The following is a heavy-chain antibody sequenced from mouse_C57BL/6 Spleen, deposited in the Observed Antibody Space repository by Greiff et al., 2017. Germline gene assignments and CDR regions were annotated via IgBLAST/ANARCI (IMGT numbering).Heavy chain of an antibody. D-gene: IGHD2-5*01. Sequence: QLQQPGAELVKPGASVKLSCKASGYTFTSYWMHWVKQRPGQGLEWIGMIHPNSGSTNYNEKFKSKATLTVDKSSSTAYMQLSSLTSEDSEVYYCARDFYYSNYWGQGTTLTVSS. CDR3: ARDFYYSNY. CDR2: IHPNSGST. V-gene: IGHV1-64*01. J-gene: IGHJ2*01. CDR1: GYTFTSYW.